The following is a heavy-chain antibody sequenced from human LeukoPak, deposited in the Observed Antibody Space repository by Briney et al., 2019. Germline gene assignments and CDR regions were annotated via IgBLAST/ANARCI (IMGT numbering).Heavy chain of an antibody. CDR1: GGSINNYY. D-gene: IGHD3-3*01. J-gene: IGHJ4*02. CDR3: TRDRLGGAVASWIPDY. V-gene: IGHV4-59*01. Sequence: SETLTLTCSVSGGSINNYYWSWIRQAPGKRREWIGSVDKTESTDYNHSLRSPVTRSVDTSKNHFSLKVTPVTAADTAIYYCTRDRLGGAVASWIPDYWGQGILVTVSS. CDR2: VDKTEST.